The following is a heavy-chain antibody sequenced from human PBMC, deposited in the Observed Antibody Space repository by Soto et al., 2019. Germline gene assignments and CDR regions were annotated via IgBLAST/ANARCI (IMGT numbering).Heavy chain of an antibody. CDR3: AREFMRSRSPFDY. Sequence: ASAKVSCKASGYTFTSYAMHWVRQAPGQRLEWMGWINAGNGNTKYSQKFQGRVTITRDTSASTAYMELSSLRSEDTAVYYCAREFMRSRSPFDYWGQGTLVTVSS. CDR2: INAGNGNT. V-gene: IGHV1-3*01. D-gene: IGHD6-13*01. J-gene: IGHJ4*02. CDR1: GYTFTSYA.